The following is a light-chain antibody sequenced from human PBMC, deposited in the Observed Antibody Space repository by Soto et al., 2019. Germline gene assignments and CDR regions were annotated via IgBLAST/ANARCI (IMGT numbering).Light chain of an antibody. Sequence: QMTQSPSTMSASVGDRVTITFRASQSISSWLAWYQQKPGKAPKLLIYKASSLESGVPSRFSGSGSGTEFTLTISSLQPDDFATYYCQQYNSYSSFGPGTKVDIK. J-gene: IGKJ3*01. CDR3: QQYNSYSS. V-gene: IGKV1-5*03. CDR1: QSISSW. CDR2: KAS.